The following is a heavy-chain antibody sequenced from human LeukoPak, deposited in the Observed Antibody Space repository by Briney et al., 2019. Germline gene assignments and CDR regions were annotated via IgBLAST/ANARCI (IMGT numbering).Heavy chain of an antibody. CDR1: GFTFSSYA. J-gene: IGHJ6*03. CDR2: IRYDGSSQ. Sequence: GGSLRLSCAASGFTFSSYAMYWVRQAPGKGLEWLAVIRYDGSSQYYGGSVKGRFTISRDNSKNTLYLQMNRLRAEDTAVYYCARVRREMKRSLGRTTEYSYYYYMDVWGKGTTVTVSS. CDR3: ARVRREMKRSLGRTTEYSYYYYMDV. V-gene: IGHV3-33*07. D-gene: IGHD1/OR15-1a*01.